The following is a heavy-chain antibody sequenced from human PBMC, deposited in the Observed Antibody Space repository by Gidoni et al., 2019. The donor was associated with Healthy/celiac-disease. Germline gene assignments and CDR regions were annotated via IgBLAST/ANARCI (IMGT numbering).Heavy chain of an antibody. CDR2: ISSSGSTI. V-gene: IGHV3-21*01. CDR3: ARDKTSGWYVWDY. CDR1: AFTFSSYC. J-gene: IGHJ4*02. D-gene: IGHD6-19*01. Sequence: EVQLVESGGGLVTPGGSLILSVAAYAFTFSSYCMNWVRQAPGKGLGWVSSISSSGSTIYYADSVKGRFTTSRDNAKNSLYLQMNSLGAEDTAVYYCARDKTSGWYVWDYWGQGTLVTVSS.